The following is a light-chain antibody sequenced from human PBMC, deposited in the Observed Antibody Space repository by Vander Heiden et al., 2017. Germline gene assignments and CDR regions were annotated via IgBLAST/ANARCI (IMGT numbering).Light chain of an antibody. V-gene: IGKV1-39*01. J-gene: IGKJ1*01. CDR2: AAS. CDR1: QSISSY. CDR3: QQSYSTPRT. Sequence: DIQMTQSPSSLSASVGDRVTITCRASQSISSYLNWYQQKPGKAPKLLIYAASSLQSGVPSRLSGSGSGTDFTLTISSLQPEDFATYYCQQSYSTPRTFGQGIKVEIK.